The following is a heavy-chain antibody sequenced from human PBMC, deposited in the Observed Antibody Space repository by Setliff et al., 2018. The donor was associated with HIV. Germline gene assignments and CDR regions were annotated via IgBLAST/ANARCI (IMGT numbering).Heavy chain of an antibody. Sequence: SVKVSCKTSGGIFSSYAVSWVRQAPGQGLEWMGGIIPAFGTANYAQKFQGRVTITTDESTSTAYMELSGLRSEDTAVYFCARDGLLVAGIRFDYWGQGTLGTVSS. CDR3: ARDGLLVAGIRFDY. J-gene: IGHJ4*01. CDR2: IIPAFGTA. CDR1: GGIFSSYA. V-gene: IGHV1-69*05. D-gene: IGHD6-19*01.